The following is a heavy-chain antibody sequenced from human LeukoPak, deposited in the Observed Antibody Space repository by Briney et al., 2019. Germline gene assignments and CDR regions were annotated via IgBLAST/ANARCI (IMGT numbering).Heavy chain of an antibody. CDR3: AKDRRIMVRGVTVNAFDI. V-gene: IGHV3-9*01. Sequence: PGRSLRLSCAASGFTFDDYAMHWVRQAPGKGLEWVSGISWNSGSIGYADSVKGRFTISRDNAKISLYLQMNSLRADDTALYYCAKDRRIMVRGVTVNAFDIWGQGTMVTVSS. J-gene: IGHJ3*02. CDR1: GFTFDDYA. D-gene: IGHD3-10*01. CDR2: ISWNSGSI.